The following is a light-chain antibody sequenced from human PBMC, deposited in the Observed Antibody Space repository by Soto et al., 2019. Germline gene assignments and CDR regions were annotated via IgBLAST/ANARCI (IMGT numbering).Light chain of an antibody. CDR2: LGS. Sequence: EIVMTQSPLSLPVTPGAPASISCRSSQSLLHSNGYDSLDSYLQKPGQSPQLLIYLGSNRSSRVPGRFSGSRSGTDFTLKYSRVEADDVGVYYCMQALQSPPTFGKGTKVEIK. V-gene: IGKV2-28*01. CDR3: MQALQSPPT. J-gene: IGKJ1*01. CDR1: QSLLHSNGYDS.